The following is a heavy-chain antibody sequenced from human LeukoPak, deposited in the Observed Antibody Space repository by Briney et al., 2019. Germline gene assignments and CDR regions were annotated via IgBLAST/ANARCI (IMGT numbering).Heavy chain of an antibody. V-gene: IGHV4-4*02. CDR1: IGSISSSKW. CDR3: AGGLLWFGELLLALNY. J-gene: IGHJ4*02. D-gene: IGHD3-10*01. Sequence: SETLSLTCSVSIGSISSSKWWSWVRQSPVKGLEWIGEIYLYGTTNYNPSFTSRVTMSVDRSRNQFSLKLSSVTAADTAVYYCAGGLLWFGELLLALNYWGQGTLVTVSS. CDR2: IYLYGTT.